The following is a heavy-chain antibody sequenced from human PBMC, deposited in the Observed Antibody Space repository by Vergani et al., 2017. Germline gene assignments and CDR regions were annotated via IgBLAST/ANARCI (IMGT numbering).Heavy chain of an antibody. D-gene: IGHD2-2*02. CDR3: AKDISPDTSCYRD. CDR2: ISGSGGST. V-gene: IGHV3-23*01. CDR1: GFTFSSFA. Sequence: EVQLLESGGGLVQPGGSLRLSCAASGFTFSSFAMSWVRQAPGKGLECVSAISGSGGSTYYADSVKGRFTISRDNSKNTLYLQMNRLRAEDTAVYYCAKDISPDTSCYRDWGQGTLVTVSS. J-gene: IGHJ4*02.